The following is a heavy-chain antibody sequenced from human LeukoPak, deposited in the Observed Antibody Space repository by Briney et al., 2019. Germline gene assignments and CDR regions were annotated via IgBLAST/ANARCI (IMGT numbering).Heavy chain of an antibody. V-gene: IGHV4-59*01. CDR2: IYYSGST. CDR1: GGSISSYY. CDR3: ARAYCSSTSCYTGPFDY. Sequence: SETLSLTCTVSGGSISSYYWSWIRQPPGKGLEWIGYIYYSGSTNYNPSLKSRVTISVDTSKNQFSLKLSSVTAADTAVYYCARAYCSSTSCYTGPFDYWGRGTLVTVSS. J-gene: IGHJ4*02. D-gene: IGHD2-2*02.